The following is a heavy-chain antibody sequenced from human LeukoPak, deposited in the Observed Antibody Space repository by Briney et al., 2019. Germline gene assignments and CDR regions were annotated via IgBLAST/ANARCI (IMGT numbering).Heavy chain of an antibody. CDR1: GFTVSSNY. J-gene: IGHJ4*02. Sequence: PGGSLRLSCAASGFTVSSNYMAWVRQAPGKGLEWVSLIYSGVGTYYADSVKGRFTISRDNSKNTLYLQMKTLTAEDTAVYFCARVGDTSSYYYYLDYWGQGLLVTVSS. CDR3: ARVGDTSSYYYYLDY. CDR2: IYSGVGT. V-gene: IGHV3-66*02. D-gene: IGHD3-22*01.